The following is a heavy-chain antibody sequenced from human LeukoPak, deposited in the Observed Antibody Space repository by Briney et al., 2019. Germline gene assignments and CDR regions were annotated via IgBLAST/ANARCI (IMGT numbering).Heavy chain of an antibody. Sequence: GGFLRLSCAASGFTFSSYGMHWVRQAPGKGLEWVAFIRYDGSNKYYADSVKGRFTISRDNSKNTLYLQMNSLRAEDTAVYYCAKDAYCSSTSCPFDYWGQGTLVTVSS. V-gene: IGHV3-30*02. D-gene: IGHD2-2*01. CDR1: GFTFSSYG. CDR3: AKDAYCSSTSCPFDY. CDR2: IRYDGSNK. J-gene: IGHJ4*02.